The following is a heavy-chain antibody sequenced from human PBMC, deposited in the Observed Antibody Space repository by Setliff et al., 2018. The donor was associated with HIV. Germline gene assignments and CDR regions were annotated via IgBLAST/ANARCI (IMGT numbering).Heavy chain of an antibody. CDR2: AGYSGAST. J-gene: IGHJ4*02. V-gene: IGHV3-23*01. D-gene: IGHD1-26*01. CDR3: ARDGRNVDRDIDY. Sequence: GGSLRLSCAASGFAFSAYAMSWVRQTPGKGLEWVSAAGYSGASTYYADSVKGRFTISRDNSKNTLYLQLDSLSADDTAVYYCARDGRNVDRDIDYWGQGTLVTVSS. CDR1: GFAFSAYA.